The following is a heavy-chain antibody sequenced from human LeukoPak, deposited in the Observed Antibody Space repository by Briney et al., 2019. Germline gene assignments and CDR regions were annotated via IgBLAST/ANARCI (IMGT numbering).Heavy chain of an antibody. D-gene: IGHD3-22*01. J-gene: IGHJ5*02. CDR3: ASQSYDSSGYYFWFDP. CDR1: GYTFTSYG. V-gene: IGHV1-18*01. CDR2: ISAYNGNT. Sequence: ASVKVSCKASGYTFTSYGISWVRQAPGQGLEWMGWISAYNGNTNYAQKLQGRVTMTTDTSTSTAYMELRSLRSDDTAVYYCASQSYDSSGYYFWFDPWGQGTLVTVSS.